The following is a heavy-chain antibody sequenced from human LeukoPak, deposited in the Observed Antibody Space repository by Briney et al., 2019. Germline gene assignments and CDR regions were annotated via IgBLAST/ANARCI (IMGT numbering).Heavy chain of an antibody. Sequence: GESLKISCKGSGYTFTTYWIAWVRQMPGKGLEWMGIIYPGDSDTRYSPSFQGQVTISADKSISTAYLQWSSLKASDTAMFYCARLRITGTTLYYFDYWGQGTLVTVSS. CDR1: GYTFTTYW. D-gene: IGHD1-20*01. J-gene: IGHJ4*02. V-gene: IGHV5-51*01. CDR2: IYPGDSDT. CDR3: ARLRITGTTLYYFDY.